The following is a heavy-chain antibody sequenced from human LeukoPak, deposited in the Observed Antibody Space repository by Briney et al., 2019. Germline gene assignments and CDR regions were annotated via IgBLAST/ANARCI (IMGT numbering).Heavy chain of an antibody. CDR2: ISAYNGNT. J-gene: IGHJ4*02. V-gene: IGHV1-18*01. CDR3: ARYCSGGSCYEIHDY. CDR1: GYTFTSYG. D-gene: IGHD2-15*01. Sequence: ASVKVSCKASGYTFTSYGISWERQAPGQGLEWMGWISAYNGNTNYAQKLQGRVTMTTDTSTSTAYMELRSLRSDDTAVYYCARYCSGGSCYEIHDYWGQGTLVTVSS.